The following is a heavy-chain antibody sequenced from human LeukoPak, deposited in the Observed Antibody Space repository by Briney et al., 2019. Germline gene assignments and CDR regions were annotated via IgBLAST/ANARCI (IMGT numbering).Heavy chain of an antibody. J-gene: IGHJ4*02. Sequence: GGSLRLSCAASGFTFSSYAMHWVRQAPGKGLEWVAVISYDGSNKYYADSVKGRFTISRDNSKNTLYLQMNSLRAEDTAVYYCAREHYGTGGYFDYWGQGTPVTVSS. CDR1: GFTFSSYA. CDR3: AREHYGTGGYFDY. CDR2: ISYDGSNK. V-gene: IGHV3-30-3*01. D-gene: IGHD4-17*01.